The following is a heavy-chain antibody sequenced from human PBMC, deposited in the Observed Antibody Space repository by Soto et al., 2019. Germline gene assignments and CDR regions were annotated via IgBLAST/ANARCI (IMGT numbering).Heavy chain of an antibody. Sequence: GSLRLSCAASGFTFSGYAMSWVRQAPGKGLEWVSAISGSGGSTYYADSVKGRFTISRDNSKNTLYLQMNSLRAEDTAVYYCAKDTIFGVVSLWDWGQGTLVTVSS. V-gene: IGHV3-23*01. D-gene: IGHD3-3*01. CDR1: GFTFSGYA. CDR3: AKDTIFGVVSLWD. CDR2: ISGSGGST. J-gene: IGHJ4*02.